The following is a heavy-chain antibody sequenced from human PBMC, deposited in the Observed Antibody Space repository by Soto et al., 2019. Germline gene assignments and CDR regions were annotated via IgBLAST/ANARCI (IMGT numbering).Heavy chain of an antibody. CDR3: ARGIAARLPY. Sequence: ASLKVSCKASGYTLTRYAIHWVRQAPGQRLEWMGWINAGNGNTKYSQKFQGRVTITRDTSASTAYMELSSLRSEDTAVYYCARGIAARLPYWGQGTLVTVSS. CDR1: GYTLTRYA. D-gene: IGHD2-21*01. J-gene: IGHJ4*02. V-gene: IGHV1-3*01. CDR2: INAGNGNT.